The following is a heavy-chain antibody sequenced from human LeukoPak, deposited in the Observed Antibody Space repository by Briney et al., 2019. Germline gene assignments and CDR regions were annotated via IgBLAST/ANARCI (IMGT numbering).Heavy chain of an antibody. CDR3: ARELWRAQTGYSGYDY. V-gene: IGHV4-59*02. CDR1: GFTVSSNY. J-gene: IGHJ4*02. D-gene: IGHD5-12*01. Sequence: GSLRLSCAASGFTVSSNYMSWVRQPPGKGLEWIGNMYYSGDTYYNPSLKSRVTISVDTSRNRFSLKLSSVTAADTAFYYCARELWRAQTGYSGYDYWGQGILVTVSS. CDR2: MYYSGDT.